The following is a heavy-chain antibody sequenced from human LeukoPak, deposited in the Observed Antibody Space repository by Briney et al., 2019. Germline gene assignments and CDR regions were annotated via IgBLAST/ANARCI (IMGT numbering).Heavy chain of an antibody. Sequence: PGGSLTLSCAASGFTFSSYAMHWVRQAPGKGLEWVPVISYDGSNKYYADSVKGRFTISRDNSKNTLYLQMNSLRAEDTAVYYCARDGIVVVPAAMPGYYYYMDVWGKGTTVTVSS. CDR2: ISYDGSNK. V-gene: IGHV3-30-3*01. J-gene: IGHJ6*03. CDR3: ARDGIVVVPAAMPGYYYYMDV. CDR1: GFTFSSYA. D-gene: IGHD2-2*01.